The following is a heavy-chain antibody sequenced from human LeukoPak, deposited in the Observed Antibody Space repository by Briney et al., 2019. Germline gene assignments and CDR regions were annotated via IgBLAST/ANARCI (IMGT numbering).Heavy chain of an antibody. CDR1: GFTFRSYA. CDR2: ISNSGGNT. V-gene: IGHV3-23*01. J-gene: IGHJ3*01. Sequence: GGSLRLSCAASGFTFRSYAMSWVRQAPGKGLEWVATISNSGGNTYYADSVKGRFTISRDNSKNTLYLQMNSLRAEDTALYYCAKDPVMTGGAWDVWGQGTMVTLSS. D-gene: IGHD3-16*01. CDR3: AKDPVMTGGAWDV.